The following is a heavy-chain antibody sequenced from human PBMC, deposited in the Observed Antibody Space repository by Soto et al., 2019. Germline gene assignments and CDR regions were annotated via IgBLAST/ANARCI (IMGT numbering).Heavy chain of an antibody. CDR2: IYYSGST. Sequence: PSETLSLTCTVSGGSISSSSYYWGWIRQPPGKGLEWIGSIYYSGSTYYNPSLKSRVTISVDTSKNQFSLKLSSVTAADTAVYYCARRGYCSGGSCYWAYFDYWGQGTLVTVSS. CDR3: ARRGYCSGGSCYWAYFDY. V-gene: IGHV4-39*01. J-gene: IGHJ4*02. D-gene: IGHD2-15*01. CDR1: GGSISSSSYY.